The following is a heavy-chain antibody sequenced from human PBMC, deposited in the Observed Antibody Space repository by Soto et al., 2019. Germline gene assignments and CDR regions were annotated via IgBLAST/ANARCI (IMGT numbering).Heavy chain of an antibody. D-gene: IGHD6-6*01. Sequence: GASVKVSCKASGYTFTSYAMHWVRQAPGQRLEWMGWINAGNGNTKYSQKFQGRVTITRDTSASTAYMELSSLRSEDTAVYYCARSYSSSSEAPFNWFDPWGQGTLVTVSS. V-gene: IGHV1-3*01. CDR1: GYTFTSYA. J-gene: IGHJ5*02. CDR3: ARSYSSSSEAPFNWFDP. CDR2: INAGNGNT.